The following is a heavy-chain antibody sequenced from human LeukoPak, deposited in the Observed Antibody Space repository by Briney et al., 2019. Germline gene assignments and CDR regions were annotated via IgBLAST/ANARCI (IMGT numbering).Heavy chain of an antibody. CDR1: GYSISSGYY. D-gene: IGHD1-26*01. CDR2: IYHSGST. CDR3: AREPRATTEDY. Sequence: SETLSLTCTVSGYSISSGYYWGWIRQPPGKGLEWIGSIYHSGSTYYNPSLKSRVTISVDTSKNQFSLKLSSVTAADTAVYYCAREPRATTEDYWGQGTLVTVSS. J-gene: IGHJ4*02. V-gene: IGHV4-38-2*02.